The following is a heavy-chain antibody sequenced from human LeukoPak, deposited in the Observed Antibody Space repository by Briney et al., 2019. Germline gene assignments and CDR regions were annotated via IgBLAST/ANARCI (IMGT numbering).Heavy chain of an antibody. J-gene: IGHJ5*02. D-gene: IGHD5-24*01. Sequence: SVKVSCKASGYTFTSYDINWVRQATGQGLEWMGGIIPIFGTANYAQKFQGRVTITADESTSTAYMELSSLRSEDTAVYYCARDRRDGYNLKRQFNWFDPWGQGTLVTVSS. CDR2: IIPIFGTA. V-gene: IGHV1-69*13. CDR3: ARDRRDGYNLKRQFNWFDP. CDR1: GYTFTSYD.